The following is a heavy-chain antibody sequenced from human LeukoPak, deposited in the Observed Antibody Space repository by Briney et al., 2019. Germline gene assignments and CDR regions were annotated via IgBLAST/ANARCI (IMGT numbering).Heavy chain of an antibody. J-gene: IGHJ4*02. CDR3: AKGEIVGATSGDYYFDY. V-gene: IGHV3-9*01. D-gene: IGHD1-26*01. CDR2: ISWNSGSI. CDR1: GFTFDDYA. Sequence: GGSLRLFCAASGFTFDDYAMHWVRQAPGKGLEWVSGISWNSGSIGYADSVKGRFTISRDNAKNSLYLQMNSLRAEDTALYYCAKGEIVGATSGDYYFDYWGQGTLVTVSS.